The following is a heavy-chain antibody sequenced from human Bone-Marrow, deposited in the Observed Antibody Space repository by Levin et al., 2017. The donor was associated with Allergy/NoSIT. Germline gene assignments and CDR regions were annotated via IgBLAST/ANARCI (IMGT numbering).Heavy chain of an antibody. J-gene: IGHJ4*02. D-gene: IGHD3-22*01. CDR2: IDGSGTNT. Sequence: PGGSLRLSCAASGFTFSTYTMTWVRQSPGKGLEWVSVIDGSGTNTDYADSVKGRFTISRDNFKKTLYLQMNSLSAEDTAVYYCAKDYYGSGGCIDYWGQGTLVSVSS. CDR3: AKDYYGSGGCIDY. V-gene: IGHV3-23*01. CDR1: GFTFSTYT.